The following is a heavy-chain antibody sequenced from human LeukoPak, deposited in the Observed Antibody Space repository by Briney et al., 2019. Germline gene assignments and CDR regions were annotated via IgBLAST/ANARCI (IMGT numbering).Heavy chain of an antibody. V-gene: IGHV4-59*01. J-gene: IGHJ4*02. CDR3: ARETGSYFDY. D-gene: IGHD1-26*01. CDR1: GGSISSYY. Sequence: SETLSLTCTVSGGSISSYYWSWIRQPPGKGLEWIGYIYYSGSTNYNPSLQSRVTISVDTSKNQCSLKLSAVTAADTAVYYCARETGSYFDYWGQGTLVTVSS. CDR2: IYYSGST.